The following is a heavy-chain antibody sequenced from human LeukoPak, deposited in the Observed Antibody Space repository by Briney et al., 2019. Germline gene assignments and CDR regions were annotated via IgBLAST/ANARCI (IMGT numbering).Heavy chain of an antibody. CDR2: IDARSGIT. D-gene: IGHD3-3*01. Sequence: GGSLRLSCAASGFTFTIFGLNWVRQAPGKVPEWVSYIDARSGITYYADSVQGRFTISRGNAQESVFLQMNSLRADDTAVYYCARTYDFGRGPPGDAFDNWGPGTLVTVSS. J-gene: IGHJ3*02. V-gene: IGHV3-48*01. CDR3: ARTYDFGRGPPGDAFDN. CDR1: GFTFTIFG.